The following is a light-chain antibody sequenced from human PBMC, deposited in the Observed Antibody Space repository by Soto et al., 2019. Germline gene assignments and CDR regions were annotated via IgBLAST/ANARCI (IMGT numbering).Light chain of an antibody. CDR3: QQSYDILS. Sequence: DIQMTQSPSSLSASVRDRVTITCRASQSIISYLSWYQQKPGKAPKLLIYAATTLQSGVPSRFSGSGSGTDFTLTISSLQPEDSATYYCQQSYDILSFGGGTKLDI. CDR1: QSIISY. V-gene: IGKV1-39*01. J-gene: IGKJ4*01. CDR2: AAT.